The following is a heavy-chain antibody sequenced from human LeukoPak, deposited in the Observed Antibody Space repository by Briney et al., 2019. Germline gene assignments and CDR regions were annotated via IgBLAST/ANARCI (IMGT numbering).Heavy chain of an antibody. J-gene: IGHJ3*02. CDR1: GGSISSYY. CDR3: ARENSSGYYPPMAFDI. CDR2: IYYSGST. V-gene: IGHV4-59*01. D-gene: IGHD3-22*01. Sequence: SETLSLTCTVSGGSISSYYWSWIRQPPGKGLKWIGYIYYSGSTNYNPSLKSRVTISLDTSKNQFSLKLSSVTAADTAVYYCARENSSGYYPPMAFDIWGQGTMVTVSS.